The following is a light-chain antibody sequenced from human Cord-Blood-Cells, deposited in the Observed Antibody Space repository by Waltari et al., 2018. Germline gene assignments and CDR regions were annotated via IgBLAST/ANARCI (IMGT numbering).Light chain of an antibody. Sequence: QSALTQPPSASGSPGQSVTISCTGTSSDVGGYKYVSLYQQHPGKAPKLINYEVSKRPSGVPDRFSCSKSGTPASLTLSVLHAEDEADYYCSSYASSNNWVFGGGTKLTVL. CDR3: SSYASSNNWV. CDR1: SSDVGGYKY. CDR2: EVS. J-gene: IGLJ3*02. V-gene: IGLV2-8*01.